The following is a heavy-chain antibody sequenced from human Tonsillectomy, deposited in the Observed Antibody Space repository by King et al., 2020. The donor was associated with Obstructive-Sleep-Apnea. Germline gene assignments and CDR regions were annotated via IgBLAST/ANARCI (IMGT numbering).Heavy chain of an antibody. J-gene: IGHJ4*02. Sequence: VQLVESGGGLVKPGGSLRLSCAASGFTFSSYSMNWVRQAPGKGLEWVSSISSSSSYIYYADSVKGRFTISRDNAKNSLYLQMNSLRAEDTAVYYCARDWSDFWSGSGWGQGTLVTVSS. CDR3: ARDWSDFWSGSG. D-gene: IGHD3-3*01. CDR1: GFTFSSYS. CDR2: ISSSSSYI. V-gene: IGHV3-21*01.